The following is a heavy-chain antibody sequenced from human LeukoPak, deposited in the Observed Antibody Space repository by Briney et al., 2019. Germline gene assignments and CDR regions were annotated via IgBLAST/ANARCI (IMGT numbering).Heavy chain of an antibody. CDR1: GGTFSSYT. CDR3: AGRTYYYDSSGCH. J-gene: IGHJ4*02. Sequence: SVKVSCKASGGTFSSYTISWVRQAPGQGLEWMGRIIPILGIANYAQKFQGRVTITADKSTSTAYMELSSLRSEDTAVYYCAGRTYYYDSSGCHWGQGTLVTVSS. D-gene: IGHD3-22*01. V-gene: IGHV1-69*02. CDR2: IIPILGIA.